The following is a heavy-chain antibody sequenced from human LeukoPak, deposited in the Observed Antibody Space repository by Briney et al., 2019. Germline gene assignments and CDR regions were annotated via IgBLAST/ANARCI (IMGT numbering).Heavy chain of an antibody. CDR1: GFAFSNYE. Sequence: GGSLRLSCAASGFAFSNYEMNWVRQAPGKGLEWVANINQDGSEIYYVDSVKGRLTISRDNAKNTLFLQMNSLRAEDTAVFYCARAGGPHTVDVWGQGTTVIVSS. V-gene: IGHV3-7*01. CDR2: INQDGSEI. CDR3: ARAGGPHTVDV. D-gene: IGHD2-8*02. J-gene: IGHJ6*02.